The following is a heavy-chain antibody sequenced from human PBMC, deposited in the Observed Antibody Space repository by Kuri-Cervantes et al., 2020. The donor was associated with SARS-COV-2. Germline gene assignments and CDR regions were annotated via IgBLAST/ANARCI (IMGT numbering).Heavy chain of an antibody. J-gene: IGHJ3*02. D-gene: IGHD1-26*01. Sequence: ASVKVSCKASGGTFSSYGISWVRQAPGQGLEWMGWISAYNGNTNYAQKLQGRVTMTTDTSTSTAYMELRSLRSDDTAVYYCAKGEGAAPDLDAFDIWGQGTMVTVSS. CDR2: ISAYNGNT. V-gene: IGHV1-18*01. CDR1: GGTFSSYG. CDR3: AKGEGAAPDLDAFDI.